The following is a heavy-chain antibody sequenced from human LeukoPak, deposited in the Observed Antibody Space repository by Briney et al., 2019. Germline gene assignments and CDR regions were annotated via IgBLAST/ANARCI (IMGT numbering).Heavy chain of an antibody. J-gene: IGHJ4*02. V-gene: IGHV3-23*01. D-gene: IGHD3-3*01. CDR3: AKDEGGRTTYYDFWSGYYEGVGYFDY. Sequence: GGSLRLSCAASGFTFSSYAMSWVRQAPGKGLEWASAISGSGGSTYYADSVKGRFTISRDNSKNTLYLQMNSLRAEDTAVYYCAKDEGGRTTYYDFWSGYYEGVGYFDYWGQGTLVTVSS. CDR2: ISGSGGST. CDR1: GFTFSSYA.